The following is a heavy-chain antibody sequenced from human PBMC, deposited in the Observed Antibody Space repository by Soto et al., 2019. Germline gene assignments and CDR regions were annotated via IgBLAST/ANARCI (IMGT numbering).Heavy chain of an antibody. CDR1: GGSFSGYY. D-gene: IGHD3-22*01. CDR2: INHSGST. J-gene: IGHJ4*02. CDR3: ASLNSPADSSGLPPDY. V-gene: IGHV4-34*01. Sequence: XETLSLTCAVYGGSFSGYYWSWIRQPPGKGLEWIGEINHSGSTNYNPSLKSRVTISVDTSKNQLSLKLSSVTAADTAVYYCASLNSPADSSGLPPDYWGQGTLVTVSS.